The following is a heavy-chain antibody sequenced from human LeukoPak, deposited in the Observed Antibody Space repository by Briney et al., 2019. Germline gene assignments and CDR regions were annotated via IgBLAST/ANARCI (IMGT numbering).Heavy chain of an antibody. V-gene: IGHV4-38-2*02. J-gene: IGHJ6*03. D-gene: IGHD1-26*01. CDR1: NYSISNSLY. CDR2: IYRSGGT. Sequence: SEPLSLTCSGSNYSISNSLYWGWLRQPPGKGLEWIGSIYRSGGTFYNPSLKSRVTISLDTSKNQFSLKLSSVTAADTAVYYCAREVGSYRYYYYMDVWGKGTTVTVSS. CDR3: AREVGSYRYYYYMDV.